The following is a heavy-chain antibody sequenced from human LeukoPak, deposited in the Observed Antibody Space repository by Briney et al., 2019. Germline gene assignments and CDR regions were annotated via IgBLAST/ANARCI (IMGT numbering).Heavy chain of an antibody. V-gene: IGHV1-69*04. CDR1: GCTFSSYA. CDR3: AGRHCSSSSCYGY. CDR2: IIPILGIA. Sequence: GASVKVSCKASGCTFSSYAISWVRPAPGQGLAWMGRIIPILGIANYAQNFQGRVTITANNSTSTAYMELRILRSEDTAVYYGAGRHCSSSSCYGYWGQGTLVTVSS. D-gene: IGHD2-2*01. J-gene: IGHJ4*02.